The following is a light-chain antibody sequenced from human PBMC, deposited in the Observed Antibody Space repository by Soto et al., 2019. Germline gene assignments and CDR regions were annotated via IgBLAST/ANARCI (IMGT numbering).Light chain of an antibody. CDR3: QQRSNWPT. J-gene: IGKJ5*01. Sequence: DIQMTQSPSTLSASVGDRVTITCRASQSISNRLAWYQQKPGKAPKLLIYAASTLQSGVPSRFSGSGSGTDFTLTISSLEPEDFAVYYCQQRSNWPTFGQGTRLEI. V-gene: IGKV1-5*01. CDR1: QSISNR. CDR2: AAS.